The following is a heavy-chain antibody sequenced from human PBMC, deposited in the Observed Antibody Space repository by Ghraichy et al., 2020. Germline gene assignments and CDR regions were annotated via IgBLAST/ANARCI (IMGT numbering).Heavy chain of an antibody. CDR3: AKVPDYWSGEVDD. CDR2: ISGTGGST. Sequence: GGSLRLSCAASGFSFMSYAMSWVRQAPGKGLEWVSSISGTGGSTYYRDSVKGRFTISRDNSKNTVYLQMNSLRAEDTALYYCAKVPDYWSGEVDDWGQGTLVTVSS. J-gene: IGHJ4*02. V-gene: IGHV3-23*01. D-gene: IGHD3-3*01. CDR1: GFSFMSYA.